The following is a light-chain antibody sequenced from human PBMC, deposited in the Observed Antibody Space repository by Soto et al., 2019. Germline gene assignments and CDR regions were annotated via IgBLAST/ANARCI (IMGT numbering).Light chain of an antibody. CDR1: QTISSW. CDR2: KAS. CDR3: QHYNSYSEA. J-gene: IGKJ1*01. V-gene: IGKV1-5*03. Sequence: DIQMTQSPSTLSGSVGDRVTIPCRASQTISSWLGWYQQKPGKAPKLLIYKASTLKSGVPSRFSGSGSGTEFTLTISSLQPDDFATYYCQHYNSYSEAFGQGTKVDI.